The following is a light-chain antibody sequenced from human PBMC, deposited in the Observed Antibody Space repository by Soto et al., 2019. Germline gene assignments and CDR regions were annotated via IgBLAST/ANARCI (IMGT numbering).Light chain of an antibody. CDR2: KAS. V-gene: IGKV1-5*03. CDR1: QSFSSW. Sequence: DIQMTQSPSTLSSSVGERVTITCRASQSFSSWLAWYQQKPGKAPKLLIHKASSLGSGVPTRFSGSGGGTVFTITISSLQTDDFAYYYYQQYNSYSFTFGQGTRLEIK. J-gene: IGKJ5*01. CDR3: QQYNSYSFT.